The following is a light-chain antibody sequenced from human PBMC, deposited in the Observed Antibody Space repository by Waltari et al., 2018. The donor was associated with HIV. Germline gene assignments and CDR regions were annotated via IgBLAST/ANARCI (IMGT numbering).Light chain of an antibody. CDR3: HVWDRSSDQHV. Sequence: SYVLTKPPSVSGAPRQTPRLTWGGNNIGSTRVHWYQQKAGQAPVLVVYDGSGRPSGIPERFSGSNSGNTATLSISRVEAGDEADYYCHVWDRSSDQHVFGTGTKVTVL. CDR2: DGS. J-gene: IGLJ1*01. CDR1: NIGSTR. V-gene: IGLV3-21*02.